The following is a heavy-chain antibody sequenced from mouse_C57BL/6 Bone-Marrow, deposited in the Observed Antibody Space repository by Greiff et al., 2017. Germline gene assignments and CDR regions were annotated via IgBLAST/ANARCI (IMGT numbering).Heavy chain of an antibody. V-gene: IGHV2-6-1*01. J-gene: IGHJ1*03. CDR2: IWSDGST. D-gene: IGHD2-3*01. CDR1: GFSLTSYG. Sequence: VKLVESGPGLVAPSQSLSITCTVSGFSLTSYGVHWVRQPPGQGLEWLVVIWSDGSTTYNSALKSRLSISKDNSKSQVFLKMNSLQTDDTAMYYCARHGYYGYWYFDVWGTGTTVTVSS. CDR3: ARHGYYGYWYFDV.